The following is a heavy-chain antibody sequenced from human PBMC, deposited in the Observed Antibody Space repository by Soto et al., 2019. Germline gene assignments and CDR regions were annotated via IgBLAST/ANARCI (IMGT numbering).Heavy chain of an antibody. J-gene: IGHJ3*02. CDR1: GFTFSSYG. CDR3: ARERSFAFDI. V-gene: IGHV3-30*03. Sequence: QVQLVESGGGVVQPGRSLRLSCAASGFTFSSYGMHWVRQAPGKGLEWVAVISYDGRNKYYADSVKGRFTISRDNSKNTLYLQMNSLRAEDTAVYYCARERSFAFDIWGQGTMVTVSS. D-gene: IGHD3-3*01. CDR2: ISYDGRNK.